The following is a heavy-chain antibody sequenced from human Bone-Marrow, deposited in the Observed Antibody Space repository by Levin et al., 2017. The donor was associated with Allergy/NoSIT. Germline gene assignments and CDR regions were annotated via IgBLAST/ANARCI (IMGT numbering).Heavy chain of an antibody. CDR3: ARDDLTIFGVVRVDAFDI. D-gene: IGHD3-3*01. CDR2: IKQDGSEK. Sequence: QHGESLKISCAASGFTFSSYWMSWVRQAPGKGLEWVANIKQDGSEKYYVDSVKGRFTISRDNAKNSLYLQMNSLRAEDTAVYYCARDDLTIFGVVRVDAFDIWGQGTMVTVSS. J-gene: IGHJ3*02. CDR1: GFTFSSYW. V-gene: IGHV3-7*03.